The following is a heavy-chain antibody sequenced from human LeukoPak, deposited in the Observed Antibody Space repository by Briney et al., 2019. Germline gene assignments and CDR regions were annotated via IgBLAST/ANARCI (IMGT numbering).Heavy chain of an antibody. J-gene: IGHJ4*02. CDR3: AMTDRDGYNSIDY. CDR2: IKQDGSEK. V-gene: IGHV3-7*01. D-gene: IGHD5-24*01. Sequence: GGSLRLSCAASGFTFSSYWMSWVRQAPGKGLEWVANIKQDGSEKYYVDSVKGRFTISRDNAKNSLYLQMNSLRAEDTAVYYCAMTDRDGYNSIDYWGQGTLVTVSS. CDR1: GFTFSSYW.